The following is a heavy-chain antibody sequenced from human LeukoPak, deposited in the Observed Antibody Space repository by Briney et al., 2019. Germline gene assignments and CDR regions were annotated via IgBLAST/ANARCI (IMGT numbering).Heavy chain of an antibody. CDR1: GYIFTGYY. CDR3: VRIGYSSGWYSGPYDC. V-gene: IGHV1-46*01. J-gene: IGHJ4*02. CDR2: IDPNGGST. D-gene: IGHD6-19*01. Sequence: ASVKVSCKASGYIFTGYYIHWVRQVPGQGPEWMGIIDPNGGSTSYALKFQGRLTLTRDTSSSTVFMDLSSLRSEDTSIYYCVRIGYSSGWYSGPYDCWGQGTLVTVSS.